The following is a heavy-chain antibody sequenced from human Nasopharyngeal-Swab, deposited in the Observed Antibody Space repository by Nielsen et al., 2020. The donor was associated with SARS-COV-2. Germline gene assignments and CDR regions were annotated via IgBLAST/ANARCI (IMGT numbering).Heavy chain of an antibody. J-gene: IGHJ6*02. Sequence: GGSLRLPCAASGSTFNNYNFNWVRQAPGKGLEWVSSISSSSSYIYYADSVKGRFTISRDNAKNSLYLQMNSLRAEDTAVYYCARDGLDYDFWSAYFMDVWGQGTTVTVSS. CDR2: ISSSSSYI. CDR3: ARDGLDYDFWSAYFMDV. D-gene: IGHD3-3*01. V-gene: IGHV3-21*01. CDR1: GSTFNNYN.